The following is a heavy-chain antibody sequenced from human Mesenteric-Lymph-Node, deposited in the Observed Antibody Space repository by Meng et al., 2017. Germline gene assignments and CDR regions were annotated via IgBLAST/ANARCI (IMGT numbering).Heavy chain of an antibody. Sequence: GESLKISCAASGFTFRDSWMCWVRQVPGKGLEWVSRINWNGGRTAYTDSVKGRFTISRDSAKNSLYLQMNSLRDEDTAFYYCARDRSGYSYGSEFAYWGQGTLVTVSS. V-gene: IGHV3-20*04. CDR2: INWNGGRT. J-gene: IGHJ4*02. CDR3: ARDRSGYSYGSEFAY. D-gene: IGHD5-18*01. CDR1: GFTFRDSW.